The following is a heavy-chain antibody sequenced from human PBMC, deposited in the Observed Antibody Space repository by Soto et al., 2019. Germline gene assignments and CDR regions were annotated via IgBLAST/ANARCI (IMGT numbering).Heavy chain of an antibody. D-gene: IGHD4-17*01. V-gene: IGHV4-34*01. CDR2: INHSGST. CDR1: GGSFSCYY. CDR3: ARGRRSGDFDY. Sequence: SETLSLTCAVYGGSFSCYYWSWIRQPPGKGLEWIGEINHSGSTNYNPSLKSRVTISVDTSKNQFSLKLSSETAADTAVYYCARGRRSGDFDYWGQGTLVTVSS. J-gene: IGHJ4*02.